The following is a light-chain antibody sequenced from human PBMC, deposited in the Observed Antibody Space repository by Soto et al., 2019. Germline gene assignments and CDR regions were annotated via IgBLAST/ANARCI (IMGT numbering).Light chain of an antibody. J-gene: IGLJ3*02. V-gene: IGLV1-44*01. Sequence: QSVLTQPPSASGTPGQRVTISCSGSSSNIGRNIVNWYQQVPGTAPKLLIYRNDQRPSGVPDRFSGSKSGTSASLAISGLQSEDEADYYCAVWDDLLNGVLGGGTQLTVL. CDR3: AVWDDLLNGV. CDR2: RND. CDR1: SSNIGRNI.